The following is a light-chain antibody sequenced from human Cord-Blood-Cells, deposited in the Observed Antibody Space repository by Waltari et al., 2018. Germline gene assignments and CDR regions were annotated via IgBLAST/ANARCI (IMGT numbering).Light chain of an antibody. V-gene: IGKV4-1*01. CDR3: QQYYSTRT. Sequence: DIVMTQSPDSLAGSLGERATITCKSSQSVLYSSNNKNYLAWYQQKPGQPPKRLIYWASTRESGVPDRFSGSGSGTDFTLTISSLQAEDVAVYYCQQYYSTRTFGQGTKVEIK. CDR1: QSVLYSSNNKNY. J-gene: IGKJ1*01. CDR2: WAS.